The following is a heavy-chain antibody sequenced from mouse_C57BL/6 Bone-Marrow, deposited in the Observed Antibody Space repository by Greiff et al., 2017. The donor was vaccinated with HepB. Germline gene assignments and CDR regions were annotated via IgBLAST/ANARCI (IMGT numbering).Heavy chain of an antibody. J-gene: IGHJ2*01. CDR3: TDGSRGY. CDR1: GFNIKDDY. Sequence: VQLQQSGAELVRPGASVKLSCTASGFNIKDDYMHWVKQRPEQGLEWIGWIDPENGDTEYASKFQGKATITADTSSNTAYLQLSSLTSEDTAVYYCTDGSRGYWCQGTTLTVSS. CDR2: IDPENGDT. V-gene: IGHV14-4*01. D-gene: IGHD2-3*01.